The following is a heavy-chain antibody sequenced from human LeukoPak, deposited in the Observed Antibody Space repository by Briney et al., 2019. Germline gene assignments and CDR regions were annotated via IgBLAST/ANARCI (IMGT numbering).Heavy chain of an antibody. CDR1: GFTFSDSG. CDR2: IRYDGAKD. V-gene: IGHV3-30*02. Sequence: GGSLRLSCVATGFTFSDSGMSWVRQAPGKGLEWVSFIRYDGAKDYYADSVKGRFTISRDNSENTLNLQMISLRPGDTAVLYCAKREYSCLEFWGKGTTVTVSS. CDR3: AKREYSCLEF. D-gene: IGHD2-15*01. J-gene: IGHJ6*04.